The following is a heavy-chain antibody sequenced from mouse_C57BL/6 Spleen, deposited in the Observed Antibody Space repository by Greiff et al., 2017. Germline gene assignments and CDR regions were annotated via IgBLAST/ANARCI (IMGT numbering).Heavy chain of an antibody. J-gene: IGHJ4*01. CDR3: ARADGYYPYYYAMDY. CDR2: IYPGDGDT. V-gene: IGHV1-80*01. CDR1: GYAFSSYW. D-gene: IGHD2-3*01. Sequence: QVQLQQSGAELVKPGASVKISCKASGYAFSSYWMNWVKQRPGKGLEWIGQIYPGDGDTNYNGKFKGKGTLTADKSSSTAYMQLSSLTSEDSAVYFCARADGYYPYYYAMDYWGQGTSVTVSS.